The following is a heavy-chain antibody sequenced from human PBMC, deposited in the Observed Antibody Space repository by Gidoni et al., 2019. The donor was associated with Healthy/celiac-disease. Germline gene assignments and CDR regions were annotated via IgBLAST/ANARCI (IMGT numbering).Heavy chain of an antibody. CDR1: GFIFSSSG. CDR2: ISDDGSNK. J-gene: IGHJ4*02. D-gene: IGHD6-13*01. Sequence: QVQLVESGAGVVQPGRSLSLSCAASGFIFSSSGMHWVRKAPGKGLEWVAVISDDGSNKYDADSVKGRFTISRDNSKNTLYLQMNSLRAEDTAVYYCAKERDSSSWAYYFDYWGQGTLVTVSS. V-gene: IGHV3-30*18. CDR3: AKERDSSSWAYYFDY.